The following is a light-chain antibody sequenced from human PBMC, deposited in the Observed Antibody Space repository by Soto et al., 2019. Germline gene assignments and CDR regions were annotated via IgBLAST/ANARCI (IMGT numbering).Light chain of an antibody. Sequence: ESVLTQSPATLSLSPGERPTLSCRTSQSVGSSLAWYQQKPGQAPRLLIYDASNRATGIPARFSGSGSGTDFTLTISSLEPEDSAIYYCQQRGNWPALTFGGGTKVEIK. CDR1: QSVGSS. V-gene: IGKV3-11*01. J-gene: IGKJ4*01. CDR3: QQRGNWPALT. CDR2: DAS.